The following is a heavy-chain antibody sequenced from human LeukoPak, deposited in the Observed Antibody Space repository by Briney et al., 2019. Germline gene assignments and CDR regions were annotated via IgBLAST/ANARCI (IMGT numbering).Heavy chain of an antibody. Sequence: GGSLRLSCAGSGFTFNNYAMSWVRQAPGKGLEWVSAISGTGATTYYADSVKGRFAISRDNSKNTLYLQMTSLRADDTAVYYCAKDQRFGDLDDYRGQGTLVNVSS. D-gene: IGHD3-10*01. CDR1: GFTFNNYA. CDR3: AKDQRFGDLDDY. CDR2: ISGTGATT. V-gene: IGHV3-23*01. J-gene: IGHJ4*02.